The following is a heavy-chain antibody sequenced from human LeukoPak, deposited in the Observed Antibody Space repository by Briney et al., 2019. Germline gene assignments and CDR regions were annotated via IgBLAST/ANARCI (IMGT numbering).Heavy chain of an antibody. CDR2: NIPIFGTA. CDR1: GRNFSSYD. Sequence: GASVMVSCKASGRNFSSYDICRVRQAPGQWLELMGGNIPIFGTANYAQKFQGRVTITADESTSTAYMELSSLRSEDTAVYYCARGGQLAPYYYYGMDVWGQGTTVTVSS. J-gene: IGHJ6*02. D-gene: IGHD3-10*01. CDR3: ARGGQLAPYYYYGMDV. V-gene: IGHV1-69*13.